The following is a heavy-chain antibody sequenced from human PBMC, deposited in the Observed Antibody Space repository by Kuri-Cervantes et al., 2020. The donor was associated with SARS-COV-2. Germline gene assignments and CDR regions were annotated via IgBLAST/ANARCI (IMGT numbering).Heavy chain of an antibody. CDR3: TSNDPRRAYYYYGMDV. CDR2: IRSKANSYAT. Sequence: GESLKISCAASGFTFSGSAMHWVRQASGKGLEWVGRIRSKANSYATAYAASVKGRFTISRDDSKNTAYLQMNSLKTEDTAVYYRTSNDPRRAYYYYGMDVWGQGTTVTVSS. D-gene: IGHD1-1*01. V-gene: IGHV3-73*01. CDR1: GFTFSGSA. J-gene: IGHJ6*02.